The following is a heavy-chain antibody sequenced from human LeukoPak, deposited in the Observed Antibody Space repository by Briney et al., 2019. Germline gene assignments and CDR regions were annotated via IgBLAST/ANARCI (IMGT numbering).Heavy chain of an antibody. Sequence: SETLSLTCAVYGGSFSGYYWSWIRQPPGKGLEWIGEINHSGSTNYNPSLKSRVTISVDTSKNQFSLKLSSVTAADTAVYYCARGRNYGDYVLRFIPRRGHFDYWGQGTLVTVSS. CDR2: INHSGST. V-gene: IGHV4-34*01. J-gene: IGHJ4*02. CDR3: ARGRNYGDYVLRFIPRRGHFDY. CDR1: GGSFSGYY. D-gene: IGHD4-17*01.